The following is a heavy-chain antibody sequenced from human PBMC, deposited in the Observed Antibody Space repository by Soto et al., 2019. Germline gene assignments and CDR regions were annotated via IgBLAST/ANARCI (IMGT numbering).Heavy chain of an antibody. CDR3: ARGQDYYDSSGYNDY. CDR2: INPNSGGT. J-gene: IGHJ4*02. Sequence: QVQLVQSGAEVKKPGASVKVSCKASGYTFTGYYMHWVRQAPGQGLEWMGWINPNSGGTNYAQKFQGRVTMTRSTSINTAYMELSSLRSEDTAVYFCARGQDYYDSSGYNDYWGQGTLVTVSS. V-gene: IGHV1-2*02. D-gene: IGHD3-22*01. CDR1: GYTFTGYY.